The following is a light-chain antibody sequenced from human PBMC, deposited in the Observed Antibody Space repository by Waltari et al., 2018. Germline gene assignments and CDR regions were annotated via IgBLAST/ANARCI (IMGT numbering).Light chain of an antibody. J-gene: IGLJ1*01. CDR3: QVWDSDSDHYV. CDR2: DDR. CDR1: NLGSRS. V-gene: IGLV3-21*02. Sequence: YALTQPPSVSVAPGQTATIACGGNNLGSRSVHWYQQGPGPAPVLVVYDDRVRPSGIPGRSSGSNSGNTATLTISGVEAGDEADYYCQVWDSDSDHYVFGAGTKVTVL.